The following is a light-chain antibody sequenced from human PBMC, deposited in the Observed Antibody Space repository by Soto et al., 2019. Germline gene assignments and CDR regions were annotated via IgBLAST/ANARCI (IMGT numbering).Light chain of an antibody. CDR1: VLAKKY. J-gene: IGLJ2*01. CDR2: KDS. V-gene: IGLV3-27*01. Sequence: SYELTQPSSVSVSPGQTARITCSGDVLAKKYARWFRQKPGQAPVLVIYKDSERPSGIPERFSGSSSGTTVTLTISGAQVEDEADYYCYSAADNNLMVFGGGTKLTVL. CDR3: YSAADNNLMV.